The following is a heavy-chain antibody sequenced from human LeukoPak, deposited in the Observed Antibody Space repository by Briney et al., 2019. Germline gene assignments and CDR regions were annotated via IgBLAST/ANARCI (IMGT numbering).Heavy chain of an antibody. J-gene: IGHJ4*02. CDR1: GGSISSGGYY. CDR3: AREVGRRTTVTTRYFDY. D-gene: IGHD4-17*01. CDR2: IYYSGST. V-gene: IGHV4-31*03. Sequence: SETLSLTCTVSGGSISSGGYYWSWIRQHPGTGLEWIGYIYYSGSTYYNPSLKSRVTISVDTSKNQFSLKLSSVTAADTAVYYCAREVGRRTTVTTRYFDYWGQGTLVTVSS.